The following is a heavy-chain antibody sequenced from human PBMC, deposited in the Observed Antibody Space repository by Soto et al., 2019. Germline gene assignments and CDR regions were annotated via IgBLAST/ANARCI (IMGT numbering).Heavy chain of an antibody. CDR3: ARQIGYCSGGSCYTALVAFDI. V-gene: IGHV4-39*01. CDR1: GGSISSSSYY. D-gene: IGHD2-15*01. J-gene: IGHJ3*02. Sequence: SETLSLTCTVSGGSISSSSYYWGWIRQPPGKGLECIGSIYYSGSTYYNPSLKSRVTISVDTSKNQFSLKLSSVTAADTAVYYCARQIGYCSGGSCYTALVAFDIWGQGTMVTVSS. CDR2: IYYSGST.